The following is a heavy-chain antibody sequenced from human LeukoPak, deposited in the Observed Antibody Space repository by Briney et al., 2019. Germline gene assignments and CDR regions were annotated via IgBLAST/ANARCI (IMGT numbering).Heavy chain of an antibody. CDR1: GFTFSDYW. V-gene: IGHV3-7*01. CDR2: IKEDGSVR. Sequence: GGSLRLSCVASGFTFSDYWMTWVRQAPGKGLEWVANIKEDGSVRYYVDSVKGRFTISRGNAKNSLYPQLNSLRVEDTAVYYCATEGTDGRGSFGWFDSWGQGALVTVSS. J-gene: IGHJ5*01. CDR3: ATEGTDGRGSFGWFDS. D-gene: IGHD3-10*01.